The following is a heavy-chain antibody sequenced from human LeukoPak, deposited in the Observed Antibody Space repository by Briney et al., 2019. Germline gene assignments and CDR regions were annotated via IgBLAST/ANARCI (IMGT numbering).Heavy chain of an antibody. J-gene: IGHJ3*02. CDR1: GFTFSSYS. V-gene: IGHV3-21*01. Sequence: PGGSLRLSCAASGFTFSSYSMNWVRQAPGKGLEWVSSISSSSSYIYYADSVKGRFTISRDNAKNSLYLQMNSLRAEDTAVYYCTRVGFRCSGGSCSGRAFDIWGQGTMVTVSS. CDR2: ISSSSSYI. CDR3: TRVGFRCSGGSCSGRAFDI. D-gene: IGHD2-15*01.